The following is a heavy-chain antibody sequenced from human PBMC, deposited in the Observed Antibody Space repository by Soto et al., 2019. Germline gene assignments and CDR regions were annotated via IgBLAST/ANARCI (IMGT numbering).Heavy chain of an antibody. J-gene: IGHJ4*02. CDR1: GYSFTSYA. Sequence: ASVKVSCKASGYSFTSYAMHWVRQAPGQRLEWMGWINAGNGDTRYAQNFQGRVTITRDTSASTAYMELSSLRSEDTAVYYCARDLLSDTRAWIDYWGQGTLVTVSS. V-gene: IGHV1-3*01. CDR3: ARDLLSDTRAWIDY. CDR2: INAGNGDT. D-gene: IGHD2-2*02.